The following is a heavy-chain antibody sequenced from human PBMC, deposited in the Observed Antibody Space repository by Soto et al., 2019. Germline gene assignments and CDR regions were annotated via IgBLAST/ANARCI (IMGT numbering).Heavy chain of an antibody. Sequence: GGSLRLSCAASGFSFRSYGMNWVRQAPGKGLEWIAYISLSRSTVYYADSVRGRFTMSRDNANNSLYLQMNSLRAEDTAVYFCARDSSSGWSDDAFDIWGQGTMVTVSS. J-gene: IGHJ3*02. CDR1: GFSFRSYG. CDR3: ARDSSSGWSDDAFDI. D-gene: IGHD6-19*01. CDR2: ISLSRSTV. V-gene: IGHV3-48*01.